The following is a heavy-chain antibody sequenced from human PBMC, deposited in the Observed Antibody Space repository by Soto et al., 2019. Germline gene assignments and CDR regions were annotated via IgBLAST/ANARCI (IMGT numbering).Heavy chain of an antibody. CDR1: GFTFDDYA. Sequence: GGSLRLSCAASGFTFDDYAMHWVRQAPGKGLEWVSGISWNSGSIGYADSVKGRFTISRDNAKNSLYLQMNSLRAEDTALYYCAKDSATVTGDYYYMDVWGKGTTVTVSS. V-gene: IGHV3-9*01. D-gene: IGHD4-4*01. CDR2: ISWNSGSI. J-gene: IGHJ6*03. CDR3: AKDSATVTGDYYYMDV.